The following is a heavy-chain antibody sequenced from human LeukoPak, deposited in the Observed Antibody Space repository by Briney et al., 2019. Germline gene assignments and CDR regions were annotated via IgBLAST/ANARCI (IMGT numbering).Heavy chain of an antibody. V-gene: IGHV3-74*01. CDR3: ARAGGNSARGLDP. D-gene: IGHD4-23*01. CDR1: GFTFSSYW. J-gene: IGHJ5*02. CDR2: INSDGSST. Sequence: PGGSLRLSCAASGFTFSSYWMHWVRQAPGKGLVWVSRINSDGSSTSYADSVKGRFTISRDNAKNTLYLQMNSLRAEDTAVYYCARAGGNSARGLDPWGQGTLVTVSS.